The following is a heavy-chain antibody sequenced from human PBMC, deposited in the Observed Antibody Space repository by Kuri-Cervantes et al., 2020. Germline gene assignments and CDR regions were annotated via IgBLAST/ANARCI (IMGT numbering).Heavy chain of an antibody. CDR2: ILPGDPDI. CDR3: ARQGGYSGYWYLDL. D-gene: IGHD5-18*01. CDR1: GYDFTNYW. J-gene: IGHJ2*01. Sequence: KVSCKGSGYDFTNYWIAWVRQMRGKGLEWMGIILPGDPDIRYSPSFQGQVTISADKSISTAYLQWSSLKASDTAMYYCARQGGYSGYWYLDLWGRGTLVTVSS. V-gene: IGHV5-51*01.